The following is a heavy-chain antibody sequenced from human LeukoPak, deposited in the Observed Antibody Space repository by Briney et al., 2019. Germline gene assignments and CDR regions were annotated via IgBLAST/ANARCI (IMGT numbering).Heavy chain of an antibody. CDR2: FSDSGGRT. D-gene: IGHD6-19*01. CDR3: EKVGWLEY. J-gene: IGHJ4*02. Sequence: PGGSLRLSCVASGFTFSSNDMCWVRQAPGKGLEWVSVFSDSGGRTYYADSVKGRFTISRDTPKNTLYLQMNSLRAEDTAVYYCEKVGWLEYWGQGILVPVSS. V-gene: IGHV3-23*01. CDR1: GFTFSSND.